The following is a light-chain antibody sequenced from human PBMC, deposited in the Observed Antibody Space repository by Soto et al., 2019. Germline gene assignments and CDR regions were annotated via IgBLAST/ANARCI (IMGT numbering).Light chain of an antibody. CDR1: ISNIGNNY. CDR2: RNN. J-gene: IGLJ1*01. V-gene: IGLV1-47*01. CDR3: AAWDDTVRSYV. Sequence: QSVLTQPPSGSGTPGQRVTISCSGGISNIGNNYVHWFQQLPGTAPKVLSNRNNQRPSGVPDRFSGSKSGTSASLAISGLRSEDEAEYYCAAWDDTVRSYVFGTGTKLTVL.